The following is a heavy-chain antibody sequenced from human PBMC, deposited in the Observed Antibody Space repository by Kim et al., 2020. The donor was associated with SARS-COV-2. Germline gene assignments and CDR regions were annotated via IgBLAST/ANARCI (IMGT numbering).Heavy chain of an antibody. D-gene: IGHD3-10*01. Sequence: GGSLRLSWAASGFTFSSNGIIWVRQAPGKGLEWVSAISDGENCTDYADSVKGRFTIAIDNAKNTLYLQMNRLRAEDTSVYYCAKDPHRNYYGAGNWFDPWGQRSLVT. V-gene: IGHV3-23*01. J-gene: IGHJ5*02. CDR2: ISDGENCT. CDR1: GFTFSSNG. CDR3: AKDPHRNYYGAGNWFDP.